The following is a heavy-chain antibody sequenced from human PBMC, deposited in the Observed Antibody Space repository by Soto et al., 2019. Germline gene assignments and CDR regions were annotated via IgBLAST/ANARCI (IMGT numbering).Heavy chain of an antibody. V-gene: IGHV4-31*03. D-gene: IGHD3-16*01. CDR1: GGSISSGGYY. CDR3: ARYLSAEVLGGLSNFDY. J-gene: IGHJ4*02. CDR2: IYYSGST. Sequence: QVQLQESGPGLVKPSQTLSLTCTVSGGSISSGGYYWSWIRQHPGKGLEWIGYIYYSGSTYYNPSLKGRVTISVDTSKNQFSLKLSSVTAADTAVYYCARYLSAEVLGGLSNFDYWGQGTLVTVSS.